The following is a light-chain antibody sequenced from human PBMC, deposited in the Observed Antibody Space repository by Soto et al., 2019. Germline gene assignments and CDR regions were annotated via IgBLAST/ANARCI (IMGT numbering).Light chain of an antibody. Sequence: QSVLTQPASVSASPGQSITIPCTGTSSDVGGYNYVSWYQQHPGKAPKLMIYEVSNRPSGISNRFSGSKSGNTASLTISGLQAEDEADYYCSSYTSSSTPYVFGTGTKLTVL. CDR3: SSYTSSSTPYV. J-gene: IGLJ1*01. CDR2: EVS. CDR1: SSDVGGYNY. V-gene: IGLV2-14*01.